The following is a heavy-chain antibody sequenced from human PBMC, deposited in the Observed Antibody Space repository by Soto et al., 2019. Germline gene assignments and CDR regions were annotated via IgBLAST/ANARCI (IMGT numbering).Heavy chain of an antibody. Sequence: SVKVSCKASGGTFSSYAISWVRQAPGQGLEWMGGIIPIFGTANYAQKFQGRVTITADESTSTAYMELSSLRSEDTAVYYCARVPGSGYCSSTSCRAFDYWGQGTLVTVSS. CDR2: IIPIFGTA. D-gene: IGHD2-2*01. V-gene: IGHV1-69*13. CDR3: ARVPGSGYCSSTSCRAFDY. CDR1: GGTFSSYA. J-gene: IGHJ4*02.